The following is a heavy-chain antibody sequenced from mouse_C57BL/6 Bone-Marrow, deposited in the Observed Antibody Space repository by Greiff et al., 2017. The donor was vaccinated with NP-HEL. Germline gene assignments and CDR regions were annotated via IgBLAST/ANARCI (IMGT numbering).Heavy chain of an antibody. CDR1: GFTFSSYG. CDR3: ARHGPRYGTRYFDV. D-gene: IGHD1-1*01. J-gene: IGHJ1*03. Sequence: EVKLMESGGDLVKPGGSLKLSCAASGFTFSSYGMSWVRQTPDKRLEWVATISSGGSYTYYPDSVKGRFTISRDNAKNTLYLQMSSQKAKDTAMYYCARHGPRYGTRYFDVWGTGTTVTVSS. V-gene: IGHV5-6*01. CDR2: ISSGGSYT.